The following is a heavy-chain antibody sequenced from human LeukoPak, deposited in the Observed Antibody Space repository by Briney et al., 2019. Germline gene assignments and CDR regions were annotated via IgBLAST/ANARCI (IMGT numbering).Heavy chain of an antibody. V-gene: IGHV1-2*02. Sequence: ASVKVSCKASGYTFTDYYIHWVRQAPGQGLEWMGWIDPNTGGTNFAQKFQGRVTMTRDTSISTAYMELSRLRSDDTAVYYCARPPTAREHDYGDYEGWFDPWGQGTLVTVSS. CDR3: ARPPTAREHDYGDYEGWFDP. CDR1: GYTFTDYY. D-gene: IGHD4-17*01. J-gene: IGHJ5*02. CDR2: IDPNTGGT.